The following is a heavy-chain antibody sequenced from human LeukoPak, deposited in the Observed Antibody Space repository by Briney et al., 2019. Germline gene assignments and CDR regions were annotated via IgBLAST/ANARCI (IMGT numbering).Heavy chain of an antibody. D-gene: IGHD2-2*01. CDR2: FDPEDGET. CDR3: ATDRTLYCSSTSCYDSRTSHI. V-gene: IGHV1-24*01. CDR1: GYTLTELS. J-gene: IGHJ3*02. Sequence: ASVKVSCKVSGYTLTELSIHWVRQAPGKGLEWMGGFDPEDGETIYAQKFQGRVTMTEDTSTDTAYMELSSLRSEDTAVYYCATDRTLYCSSTSCYDSRTSHIWGQGTMVTVSS.